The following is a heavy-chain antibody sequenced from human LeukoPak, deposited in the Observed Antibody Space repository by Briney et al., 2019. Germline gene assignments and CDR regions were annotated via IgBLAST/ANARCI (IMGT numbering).Heavy chain of an antibody. D-gene: IGHD6-19*01. J-gene: IGHJ4*02. CDR1: GYMFAAYY. V-gene: IGHV1-2*06. Sequence: ASVKVSCKTAGYMFAAYYLHWVRQAPGQGLEWMGRINPNSGGTNYAQKFQGRVTMTRDTSISTAYMELSRLRSDDTAVYYCATSLRQWPATVHFDYWGQGTLVTVSS. CDR3: ATSLRQWPATVHFDY. CDR2: INPNSGGT.